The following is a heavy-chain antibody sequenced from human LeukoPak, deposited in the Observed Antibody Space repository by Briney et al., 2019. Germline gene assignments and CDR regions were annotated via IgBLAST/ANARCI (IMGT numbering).Heavy chain of an antibody. V-gene: IGHV1-46*01. CDR3: ARGPPPGIAVAGTEAVMDV. D-gene: IGHD6-19*01. J-gene: IGHJ6*02. CDR1: GYTFTIYY. Sequence: ASVKVSCKASGYTFTIYYMHWVRQAPGQGLEWMGSINPSGGSTSYAQKFQGRVTMTRDTSTSTVYMELSSLRSEDTAVYYCARGPPPGIAVAGTEAVMDVWGQGTTVTVSS. CDR2: INPSGGST.